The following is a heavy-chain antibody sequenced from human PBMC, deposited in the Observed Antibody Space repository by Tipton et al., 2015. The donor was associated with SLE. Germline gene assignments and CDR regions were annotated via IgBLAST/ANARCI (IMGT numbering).Heavy chain of an antibody. CDR3: AEYDFWSGYGPDY. CDR1: GGSISSYY. Sequence: GLVKPSETLSLTCTVSGGSISSYYWSWIRQAPGKGLEWVSAISGSGGSTYYADSVKGRFTISRDNSKNTLYLQMNSLRAEDTAVYYCAEYDFWSGYGPDYWGQGTLVTVSS. CDR2: ISGSGGST. D-gene: IGHD3-3*01. J-gene: IGHJ4*02. V-gene: IGHV3-23*01.